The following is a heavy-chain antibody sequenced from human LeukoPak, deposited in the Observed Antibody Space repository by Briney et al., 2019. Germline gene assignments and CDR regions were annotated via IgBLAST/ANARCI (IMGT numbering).Heavy chain of an antibody. CDR1: GSSFISYG. CDR2: ISGQNGQT. V-gene: IGHV1-18*01. Sequence: GASVKVSCKAAGSSFISYGISWVGQAPGQGLEWMGWISGQNGQTSYAQKLQGRVTMTTETSTSTVYMELRSLRSDDTAVYYCARWGPDFWSDYYPFDYWGQGTLVIVSS. D-gene: IGHD3-3*01. CDR3: ARWGPDFWSDYYPFDY. J-gene: IGHJ4*02.